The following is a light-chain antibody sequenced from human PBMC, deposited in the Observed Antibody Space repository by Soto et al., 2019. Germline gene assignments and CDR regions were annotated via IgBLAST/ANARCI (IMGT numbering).Light chain of an antibody. CDR1: QGINNF. Sequence: DIQMTQSPSSLSASVGGRVTITCRASQGINNFLAWFQQKPGKAPRALIYAASVLQSGVPSKFGGSGYGTDFTLTISSLQPEDSATYFCQQYYSYPYTFGQGTKLEIK. V-gene: IGKV1-16*02. CDR2: AAS. J-gene: IGKJ2*01. CDR3: QQYYSYPYT.